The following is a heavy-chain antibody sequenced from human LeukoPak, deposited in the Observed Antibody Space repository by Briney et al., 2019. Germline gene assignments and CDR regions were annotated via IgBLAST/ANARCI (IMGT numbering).Heavy chain of an antibody. CDR2: IYSGGST. J-gene: IGHJ4*02. CDR3: ARAQFYGDYLN. D-gene: IGHD4-17*01. CDR1: GFTVSSNY. V-gene: IGHV3-53*01. Sequence: GGSLRLSCAASGFTVSSNYMSWVRQAPGKGLEWVPVIYSGGSTYYADSVKGRFTISRDNSKNTLHLQMNSLRAEDTAVYYCARAQFYGDYLNWGQGTLVTVSS.